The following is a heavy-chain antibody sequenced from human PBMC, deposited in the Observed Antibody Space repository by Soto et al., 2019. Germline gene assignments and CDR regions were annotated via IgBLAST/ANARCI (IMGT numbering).Heavy chain of an antibody. CDR3: AKFRQQLVRVGYYFDY. V-gene: IGHV3-23*01. D-gene: IGHD6-13*01. CDR1: GFTFSSYA. J-gene: IGHJ4*02. CDR2: ISGSGGST. Sequence: VGSLRLSCGASGFTFSSYAMSWVRQAPGKGLEWVSAISGSGGSTYYADSVKGRFTISRDNSKNTLYLQMNSLRAEDTAVYYCAKFRQQLVRVGYYFDYWGQGTLVTVSS.